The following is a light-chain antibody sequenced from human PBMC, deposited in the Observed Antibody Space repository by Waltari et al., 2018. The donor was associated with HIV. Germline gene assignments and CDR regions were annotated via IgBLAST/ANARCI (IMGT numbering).Light chain of an antibody. CDR3: SSYTTSSSLL. J-gene: IGLJ2*01. CDR2: EVS. Sequence: QSALPQPASVSGSPGQSITISCTGTSSDVGGYSYVSWYQQHPGKAPKLMIYEVSNRPSGVSNRFSGSKSGNTASLTISGLQAEDEADYYCSSYTTSSSLLFGGGTKLTVL. CDR1: SSDVGGYSY. V-gene: IGLV2-14*01.